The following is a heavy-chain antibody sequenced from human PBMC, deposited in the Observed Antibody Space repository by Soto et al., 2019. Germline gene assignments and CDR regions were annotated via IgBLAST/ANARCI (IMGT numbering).Heavy chain of an antibody. Sequence: EVQLVESGGGLVQPGGSLRLSCAASGFTFSSYWMHWVRQAPGKGLVWVSRINSDGSSTSYADSVKGRFTISRDNAKNTLYLQMNNLRAEDTAVYYCARDHVVSRNWFDPWGQGTLVTVSS. J-gene: IGHJ5*02. D-gene: IGHD2-21*01. CDR3: ARDHVVSRNWFDP. CDR1: GFTFSSYW. V-gene: IGHV3-74*01. CDR2: INSDGSST.